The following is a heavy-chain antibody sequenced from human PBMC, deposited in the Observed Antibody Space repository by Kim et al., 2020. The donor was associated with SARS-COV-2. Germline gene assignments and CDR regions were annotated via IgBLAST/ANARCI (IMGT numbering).Heavy chain of an antibody. J-gene: IGHJ1*01. V-gene: IGHV4-4*02. CDR2: IYHSGST. Sequence: SETLSLTCAVSGGSISSSNWWSWVRQPPGKGLEWIGEIYHSGSTNYNPSLKSRVTISVDKSKNQFSLKLSSVTAADTAVYYCARSKYYYDSSGYTFQHWGQGTLVTVSS. CDR3: ARSKYYYDSSGYTFQH. D-gene: IGHD3-22*01. CDR1: GGSISSSNW.